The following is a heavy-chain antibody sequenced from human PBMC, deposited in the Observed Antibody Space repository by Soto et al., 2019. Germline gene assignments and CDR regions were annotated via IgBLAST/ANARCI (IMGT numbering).Heavy chain of an antibody. CDR3: ARATGADKEDY. CDR1: GFIFSSDW. D-gene: IGHD3-10*01. J-gene: IGHJ4*02. Sequence: EVPLVESGGGLVQPGGSLRLSCSASGFIFSSDWMSWLRQAPGKGLEWVASMNEYGSERYYVDSVKGRFTISRDNAKTSLYRQMNSLRAEDTAVYYCARATGADKEDYWGQGTLVSVSA. CDR2: MNEYGSER. V-gene: IGHV3-7*04.